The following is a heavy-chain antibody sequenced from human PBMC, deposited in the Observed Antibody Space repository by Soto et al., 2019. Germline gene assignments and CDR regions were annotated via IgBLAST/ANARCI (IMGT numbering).Heavy chain of an antibody. CDR1: GFTYSSYG. Sequence: VQLVESGGGVVQPGRSLRLSCAASGFTYSSYGMHWVRQAPGKGLEWVAVISYDGSNKYYADSVKGRFTISRDNSKNTLYLQMNSLRAEDTAVYYCATGRGGVAGIDYWGQGPLVTVSS. CDR2: ISYDGSNK. V-gene: IGHV3-30*03. CDR3: ATGRGGVAGIDY. J-gene: IGHJ4*02. D-gene: IGHD6-19*01.